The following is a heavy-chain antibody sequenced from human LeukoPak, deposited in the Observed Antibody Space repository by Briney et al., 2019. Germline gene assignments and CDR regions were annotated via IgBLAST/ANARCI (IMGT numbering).Heavy chain of an antibody. CDR2: ISAYNGNT. CDR3: ARGGAATVVTPPFDY. D-gene: IGHD4-23*01. CDR1: GYTFTSYG. J-gene: IGHJ4*02. Sequence: GASVTVSCTASGYTFTSYGISWVRQAPGQGLEWMGWISAYNGNTNYAQNLQGRVTMTTDTSTSTAYMELRSLRSDDTAVYFCARGGAATVVTPPFDYWGQGTLVTVSS. V-gene: IGHV1-18*01.